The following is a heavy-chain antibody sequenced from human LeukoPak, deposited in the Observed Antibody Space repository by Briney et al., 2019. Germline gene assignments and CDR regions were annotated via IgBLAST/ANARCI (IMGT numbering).Heavy chain of an antibody. V-gene: IGHV3-30*01. Sequence: GGSLRLSCAASGFTFSSYAMHWVRQAPGKGLEWVAVISYDGSSKYYADSVKGRFTISRDNSKNTLYLQMNSLRAEDTAVYYCARGDYYGSGSSPFDYWGQGTLVTVSS. CDR3: ARGDYYGSGSSPFDY. D-gene: IGHD3-10*01. CDR2: ISYDGSSK. J-gene: IGHJ4*02. CDR1: GFTFSSYA.